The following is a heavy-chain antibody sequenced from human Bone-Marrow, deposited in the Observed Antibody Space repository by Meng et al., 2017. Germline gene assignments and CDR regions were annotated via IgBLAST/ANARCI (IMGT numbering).Heavy chain of an antibody. CDR2: INAGNGNT. CDR1: GYTFTSYA. V-gene: IGHV1-3*01. J-gene: IGHJ4*02. Sequence: ASVKVSCKASGYTFTSYAMHWVRQAPGQRLEWMGWINAGNGNTKYSQKFQGRVTITRDTSASTAYMELSSLRSEDTAVYYRARTSNYDFWSGYYSRGPTFDYWGQGTLVTVSS. D-gene: IGHD3-3*01. CDR3: ARTSNYDFWSGYYSRGPTFDY.